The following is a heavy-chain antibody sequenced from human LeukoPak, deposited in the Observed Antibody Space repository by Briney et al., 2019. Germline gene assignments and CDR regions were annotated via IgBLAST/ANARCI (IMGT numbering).Heavy chain of an antibody. CDR1: GGTFSSYA. J-gene: IGHJ4*02. CDR2: ISAYNGNT. D-gene: IGHD2-2*01. Sequence: GASVKVSCKASGGTFSSYAISWVRQAPGQGLEWMGWISAYNGNTNYAQKLQGRVTMTTDTSTSTAYMELRSLRSDDTAVYYCARGYCSSTSCYPIDYWGQGTLVTVSS. CDR3: ARGYCSSTSCYPIDY. V-gene: IGHV1-18*01.